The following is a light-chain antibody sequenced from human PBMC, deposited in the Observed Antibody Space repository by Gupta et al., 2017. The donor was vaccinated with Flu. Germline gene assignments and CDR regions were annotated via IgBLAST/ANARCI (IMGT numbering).Light chain of an antibody. Sequence: QTLVPQEPSFSVSPGGTVTLTCGLSSGSVSRSHYPSWYQQTPGLPPRTLVYTTDTRSSGVPDRFSGSILVNKAALTITGAQADDESDYYCVLYMGSGISVFGGGTRLTVL. CDR3: VLYMGSGISV. V-gene: IGLV8-61*01. CDR1: SGSVSRSHY. J-gene: IGLJ3*02. CDR2: TTD.